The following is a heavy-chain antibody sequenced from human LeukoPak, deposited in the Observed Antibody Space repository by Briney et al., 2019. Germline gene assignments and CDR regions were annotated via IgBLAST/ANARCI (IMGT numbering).Heavy chain of an antibody. CDR1: GNTFPSYG. CDR2: ISAYNGNT. CDR3: ARWHNYCSSTSCYKKGPYYFDY. J-gene: IGHJ4*02. V-gene: IGHV1-18*01. D-gene: IGHD2-2*02. Sequence: ASVKVSCKASGNTFPSYGISWVQQAPDKGLKWLEWISAYNGNTNYAQKLQGRVTMTTDTSTSTAYMELRSLRSDDTAVYYCARWHNYCSSTSCYKKGPYYFDYWGQGTLVTVSS.